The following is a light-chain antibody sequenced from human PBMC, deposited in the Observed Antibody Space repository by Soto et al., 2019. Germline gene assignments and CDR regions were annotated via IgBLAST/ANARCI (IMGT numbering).Light chain of an antibody. CDR2: VNS. CDR1: SSNIGAGYD. CDR3: QSYDSSLSAVV. Sequence: QSVLTQPPSVSGAPGQRVTISCTGSSSNIGAGYDVQWYQQLPGTAPKLLIYVNSNRPSGVPDRFSGSKSGTSASLAITGLQAEDEADYYCQSYDSSLSAVVFGGGTKVTVL. V-gene: IGLV1-40*01. J-gene: IGLJ2*01.